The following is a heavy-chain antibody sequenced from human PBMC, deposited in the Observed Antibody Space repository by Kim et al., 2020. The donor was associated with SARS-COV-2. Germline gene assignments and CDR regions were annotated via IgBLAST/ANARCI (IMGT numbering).Heavy chain of an antibody. CDR3: ARAGSSGWSRFLGAFDI. V-gene: IGHV4-59*01. D-gene: IGHD6-19*01. J-gene: IGHJ3*02. Sequence: PTRRVTLSVDTSKNQFSLTLSSVTAADTAVYYCARAGSSGWSRFLGAFDIWGQGTMVTVSS.